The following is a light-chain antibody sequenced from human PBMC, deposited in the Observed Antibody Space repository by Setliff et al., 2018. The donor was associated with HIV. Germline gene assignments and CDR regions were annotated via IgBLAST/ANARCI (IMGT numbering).Light chain of an antibody. CDR1: ISNIGSSA. Sequence: VLTQPPSASGTPGQRVTISCAGSISNIGSSAINWYQQLPGTAPKLLIYSNVQRPSGVPDRFSGSKSGTSASLAISGLQSEDEADYYCAAWDDSLNGLVFGTGTKVTVL. CDR3: AAWDDSLNGLV. CDR2: SNV. V-gene: IGLV1-44*01. J-gene: IGLJ1*01.